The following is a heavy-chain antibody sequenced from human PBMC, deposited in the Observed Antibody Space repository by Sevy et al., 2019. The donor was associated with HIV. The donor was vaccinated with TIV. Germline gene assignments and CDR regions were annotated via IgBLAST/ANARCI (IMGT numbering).Heavy chain of an antibody. CDR3: ARDRRDEYSSSWYGEGAFDI. CDR1: GFTFSSYA. CDR2: ISYDGSNK. V-gene: IGHV3-30-3*01. Sequence: GGSLRLSCAASGFTFSSYAMHWVRQAPGKGLEWVAVISYDGSNKYYADSVKGRFTISRDNSKNTLYLQMNSLRAEETAVYYCARDRRDEYSSSWYGEGAFDIWGQGTMVTVSS. J-gene: IGHJ3*02. D-gene: IGHD6-13*01.